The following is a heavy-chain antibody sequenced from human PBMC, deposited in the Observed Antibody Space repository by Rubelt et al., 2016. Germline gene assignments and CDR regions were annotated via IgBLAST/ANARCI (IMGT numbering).Heavy chain of an antibody. CDR3: ARGGTGTTGMDV. J-gene: IGHJ6*04. CDR1: GGSFSGYY. V-gene: IGHV4-59*05. D-gene: IGHD1-7*01. CDR2: IYYSGST. Sequence: QVQLQESGPGLVKPSETLSLTCTVYGGSFSGYYWSWIRQPPGKGLEWIGSIYYSGSTYYNPSLKSRVTISVDTSKNQFSLKLSSVTAADTAVYYCARGGTGTTGMDVWGKGTTVTVSS.